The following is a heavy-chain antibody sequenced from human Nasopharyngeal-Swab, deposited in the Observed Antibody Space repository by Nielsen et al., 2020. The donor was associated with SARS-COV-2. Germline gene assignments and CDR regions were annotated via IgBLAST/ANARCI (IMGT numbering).Heavy chain of an antibody. Sequence: GVLKISCAASGFTFSSYAMSWVRQAPGKGLEWVSAISGSGGSTYYADSVKGRFTISRDNSKNTLYLQMNSLRAEDTAVYYCAKVIRGTTVTTAYFDYWGQGTLVTVSS. D-gene: IGHD4-17*01. CDR1: GFTFSSYA. CDR3: AKVIRGTTVTTAYFDY. J-gene: IGHJ4*02. CDR2: ISGSGGST. V-gene: IGHV3-23*01.